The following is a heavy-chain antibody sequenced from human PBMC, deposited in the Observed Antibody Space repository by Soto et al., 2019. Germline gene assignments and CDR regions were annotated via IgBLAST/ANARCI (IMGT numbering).Heavy chain of an antibody. Sequence: ASVKVSCKASGYTFTSYGISWVRQAPGQGLEWMGWISAYNGNTNYAQKLQGRVTMTTGTSTSTAYMELRSLRSDDTAVYYCARVKGSGYHNWFDPWGQGTLVTVSS. CDR2: ISAYNGNT. D-gene: IGHD3-22*01. CDR3: ARVKGSGYHNWFDP. CDR1: GYTFTSYG. V-gene: IGHV1-18*01. J-gene: IGHJ5*02.